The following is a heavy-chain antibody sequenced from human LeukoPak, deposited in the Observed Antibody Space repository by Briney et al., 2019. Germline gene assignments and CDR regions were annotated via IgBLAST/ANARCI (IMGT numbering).Heavy chain of an antibody. CDR2: IYSGGST. CDR3: ARDLTTVTYYHYGMDV. CDR1: GGSISSYY. J-gene: IGHJ6*02. Sequence: ETLSLTCTVSGGSISSYYWSWVRQAPGKGLEWVSVIYSGGSTYYADSVKGRFTISRDNSKNTLYLQMNSLRAEDTAVYYCARDLTTVTYYHYGMDVWGQGTTVTVSS. D-gene: IGHD4-11*01. V-gene: IGHV3-66*01.